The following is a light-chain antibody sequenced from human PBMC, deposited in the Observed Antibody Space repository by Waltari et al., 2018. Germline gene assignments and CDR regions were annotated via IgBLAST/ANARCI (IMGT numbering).Light chain of an antibody. CDR2: EGS. Sequence: QSALTQPAPVSGSPGQSITISCTATSRAVWYYNLVYLYQQYPGKAPKLMIYEGSKRPSGVSDRLSGSKSGNTASLTISGLQADDEADYYCCSYEGSSIFVVFGGGTKLTVL. V-gene: IGLV2-23*03. CDR1: SRAVWYYNL. J-gene: IGLJ3*02. CDR3: CSYEGSSIFVV.